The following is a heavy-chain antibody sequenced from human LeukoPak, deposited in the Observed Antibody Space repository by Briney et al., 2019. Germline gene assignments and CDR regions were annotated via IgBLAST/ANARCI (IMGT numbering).Heavy chain of an antibody. D-gene: IGHD7-27*01. CDR1: GFTFNSYL. CDR3: TRDSGADRRYFDL. J-gene: IGHJ2*01. CDR2: IDGDGATT. V-gene: IGHV3-74*01. Sequence: PGGSLRLSCAASGFTFNSYLMSCVRQAPGKGLVWVSRIDGDGATTSYEDSVKGRFTISRDNANNMVYLEMNSLRVEDTAVYYCTRDSGADRRYFDLWGRGTLVTVSS.